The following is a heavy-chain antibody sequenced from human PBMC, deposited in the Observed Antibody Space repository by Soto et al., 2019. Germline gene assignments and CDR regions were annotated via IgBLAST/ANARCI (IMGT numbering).Heavy chain of an antibody. Sequence: SETLCLTCAVPGGSMSSSDYYWGLIRQPPGKGLEWIGSIYYSGSTYYNPSLQSRVAISVDTSKNQFSLKLKSVTAADTAIYYCARRTVNIRTFYSGLKTHCFDYWGQGAPVTVSS. CDR1: GGSMSSSDYY. D-gene: IGHD6-19*01. V-gene: IGHV4-39*01. CDR2: IYYSGST. J-gene: IGHJ4*02. CDR3: ARRTVNIRTFYSGLKTHCFDY.